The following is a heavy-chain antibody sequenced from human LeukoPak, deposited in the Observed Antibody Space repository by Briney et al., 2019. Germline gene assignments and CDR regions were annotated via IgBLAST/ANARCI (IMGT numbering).Heavy chain of an antibody. CDR3: ARGTVTTGGSFDP. CDR1: GFTFSTYW. CDR2: IKQDGSDR. D-gene: IGHD4-11*01. V-gene: IGHV3-7*03. Sequence: GGSLRLSCAASGFTFSTYWMSWVRQAPGKGLEWVANIKQDGSDRYYVDSVKGRFTISRDNAKNSLYLQMNSLRDEDTAVYYCARGTVTTGGSFDPWGQGTLVTVSS. J-gene: IGHJ5*02.